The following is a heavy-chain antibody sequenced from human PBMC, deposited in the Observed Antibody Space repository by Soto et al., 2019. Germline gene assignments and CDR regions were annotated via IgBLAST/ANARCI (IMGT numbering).Heavy chain of an antibody. CDR2: IYYSGST. J-gene: IGHJ4*02. D-gene: IGHD3-10*01. CDR3: ARRGITMVRGVIIGYFDY. V-gene: IGHV4-39*01. Sequence: SETLSLTCTVSGGSISSSSYYWGWIRRPPGKGLEWIGSIYYSGSTYYNPSLKSRVTISVDTSKNQFSLKLSSVTAADTAVYYCARRGITMVRGVIIGYFDYWGQGTLVTVSS. CDR1: GGSISSSSYY.